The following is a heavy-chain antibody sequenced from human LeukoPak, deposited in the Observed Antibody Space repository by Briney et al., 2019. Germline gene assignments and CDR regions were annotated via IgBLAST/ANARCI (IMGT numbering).Heavy chain of an antibody. Sequence: GESLKISCKGSGYSISNYWIGWVRQMSGKGLEWMGIIYPADSDIRYSPSFQGQVTISADKSISTAYLQWSSLKASDTAMYYCARQEYCSGGSCYTWFDPWGQGTLVTVSS. CDR2: IYPADSDI. CDR1: GYSISNYW. D-gene: IGHD2-15*01. J-gene: IGHJ5*02. V-gene: IGHV5-51*01. CDR3: ARQEYCSGGSCYTWFDP.